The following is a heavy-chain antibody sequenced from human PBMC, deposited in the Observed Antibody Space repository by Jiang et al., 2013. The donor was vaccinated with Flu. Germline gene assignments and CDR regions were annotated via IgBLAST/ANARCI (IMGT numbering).Heavy chain of an antibody. V-gene: IGHV3-30-3*01. CDR1: GFDFSSYA. J-gene: IGHJ4*02. CDR2: ISYDGNRK. Sequence: RSLRLSCTASGFDFSSYAMHWVRQAQARAEWVSIISYDGNRKDYADSVKGRFTISRDSSKNTLYLQMDSLRPDDTAVYYCARDDVIVAATATPFDYWGQGTLVTVSS. CDR3: ARDDVIVAATATPFDY. D-gene: IGHD3-16*02.